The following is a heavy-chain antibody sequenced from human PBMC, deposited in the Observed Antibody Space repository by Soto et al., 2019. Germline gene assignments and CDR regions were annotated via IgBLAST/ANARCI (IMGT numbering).Heavy chain of an antibody. CDR2: INSDGSGT. V-gene: IGHV3-74*01. CDR3: ARDRSYSLDV. CDR1: GSTFSNDW. Sequence: LRLSCAVSGSTFSNDWMHWVRQAPGKGLVWISHINSDGSGTNYADSVKGRFTIAGDNAKNMVYLQMNSLRAEDTAVYFCARDRSYSLDVWGQGTTVTVSS. J-gene: IGHJ6*02.